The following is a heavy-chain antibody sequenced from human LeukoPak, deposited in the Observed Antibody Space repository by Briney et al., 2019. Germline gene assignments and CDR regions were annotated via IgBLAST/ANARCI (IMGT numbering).Heavy chain of an antibody. Sequence: ASVKVSCKASGYTFTGYYMHWVRQAPGQGLERMGWINPNSGGTNYAQKFQGRVTMTRDTSISTAYMELSRLRSDDTAVYYCARDLVTMVRGSGSLDYWGQGTLVTVSS. CDR1: GYTFTGYY. V-gene: IGHV1-2*02. J-gene: IGHJ4*02. D-gene: IGHD3-10*01. CDR2: INPNSGGT. CDR3: ARDLVTMVRGSGSLDY.